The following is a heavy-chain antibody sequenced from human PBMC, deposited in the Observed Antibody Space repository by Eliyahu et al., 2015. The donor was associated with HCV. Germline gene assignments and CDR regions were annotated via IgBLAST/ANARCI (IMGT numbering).Heavy chain of an antibody. J-gene: IGHJ4*02. D-gene: IGHD2-15*01. Sequence: QVQLVQSGAEVKKPGSSVKVSCKASGGTFXSYAIXWVRQAPGQGLEWMGGIIPIFGTAXYAQKFQGRVTITADESTSTAYMELSSLRSEDTAVYYCARDPERSGGGDYWGQGTLVTVSS. CDR1: GGTFXSYA. V-gene: IGHV1-69*01. CDR2: IIPIFGTA. CDR3: ARDPERSGGGDY.